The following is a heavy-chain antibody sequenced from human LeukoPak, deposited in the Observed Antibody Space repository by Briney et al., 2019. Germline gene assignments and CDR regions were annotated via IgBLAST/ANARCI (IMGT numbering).Heavy chain of an antibody. CDR2: ISGSGATT. CDR1: GFTFSNYA. Sequence: HPGGSLRLSCAASGFTFSNYAMTWVRQAPGMGLDWVAGISGSGATTNYADSVKGRFTISRDNSQNTLYLEMNGLRAEDTAVYYCAKDAAGVRGPNCFDPWGQGTLVTVSS. V-gene: IGHV3-23*01. CDR3: AKDAAGVRGPNCFDP. D-gene: IGHD3-10*01. J-gene: IGHJ5*02.